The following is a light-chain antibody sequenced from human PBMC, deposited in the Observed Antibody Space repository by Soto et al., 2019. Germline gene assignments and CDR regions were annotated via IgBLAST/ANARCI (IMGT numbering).Light chain of an antibody. CDR2: GAS. CDR1: QSVSSRY. CDR3: QQYGSSPPIT. J-gene: IGKJ5*01. V-gene: IGKV3-20*01. Sequence: EILLTQSPVTLSLSPGERATLSCISSQSVSSRYLAWYQQRPGQAPRLLIYGASSRATGIPYRFSGSGSGTDFTLTISRLEPEDFAVYYCQQYGSSPPITFGQGTRLETK.